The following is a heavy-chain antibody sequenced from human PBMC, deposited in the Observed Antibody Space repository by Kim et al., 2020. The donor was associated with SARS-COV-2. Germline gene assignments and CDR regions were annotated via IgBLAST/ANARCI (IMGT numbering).Heavy chain of an antibody. V-gene: IGHV4-39*01. CDR1: GGSISSSSYY. Sequence: SETLSLTCTVSGGSISSSSYYWGWIRQPPGKGLEWIGSIYYSGSTYYNPSLTSRVTISVDTSKNQFSLKLSSVTAADTAVYYCARRPIAVAGQGGFDYWGQGTLVTVSS. D-gene: IGHD6-19*01. CDR3: ARRPIAVAGQGGFDY. CDR2: IYYSGST. J-gene: IGHJ4*02.